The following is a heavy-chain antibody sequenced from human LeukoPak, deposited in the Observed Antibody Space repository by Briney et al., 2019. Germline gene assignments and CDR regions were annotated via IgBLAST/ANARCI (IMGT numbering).Heavy chain of an antibody. Sequence: GGSLRLSCAASGFTFSSYSMNWVRQAPGKGLEWVSGINDSGGSKSHADSVKGRFTVSRDNSRNTLYLQMNSLRVEDTAVYYCAKGGNSGNYWGQGTLVTVSS. J-gene: IGHJ4*02. CDR2: INDSGGSK. D-gene: IGHD4-23*01. V-gene: IGHV3-23*01. CDR1: GFTFSSYS. CDR3: AKGGNSGNY.